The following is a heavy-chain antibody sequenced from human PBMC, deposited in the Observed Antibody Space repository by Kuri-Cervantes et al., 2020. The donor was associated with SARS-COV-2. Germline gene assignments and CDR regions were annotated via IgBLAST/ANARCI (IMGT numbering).Heavy chain of an antibody. J-gene: IGHJ4*02. CDR2: IYYSGST. CDR1: GGSISSYS. Sequence: SETLSPTCTVSGGSISSYSWSWIRQPPGKGLEWIGYIYYSGSTSYNPSPKSRVTISVDTSKNQFSLKKTSVTAADTAVYYCARGKYDFWSGKSFDYWGQGTLVTVSS. CDR3: ARGKYDFWSGKSFDY. V-gene: IGHV4-59*01. D-gene: IGHD3-3*01.